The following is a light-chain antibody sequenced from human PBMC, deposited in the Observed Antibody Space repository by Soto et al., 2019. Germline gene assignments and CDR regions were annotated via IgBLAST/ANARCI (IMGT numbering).Light chain of an antibody. CDR3: QQRSNWRT. CDR2: DAS. V-gene: IGKV3-11*01. Sequence: EIVLTQSPATLSLSPGERATLSCMASQSVSSYLAWYQQKPGQAPRLLIYDASNRATGIPARFSGSGSGTDFTLTISSLEAEDVAVYYCQQRSNWRTLGQWTRLEIK. CDR1: QSVSSY. J-gene: IGKJ5*01.